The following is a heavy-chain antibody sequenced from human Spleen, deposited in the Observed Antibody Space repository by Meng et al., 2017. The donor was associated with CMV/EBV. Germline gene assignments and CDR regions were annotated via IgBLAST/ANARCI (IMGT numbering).Heavy chain of an antibody. CDR3: AKDRGYCSSTSCYSPLGDYYYGMDV. J-gene: IGHJ6*02. D-gene: IGHD2-2*02. CDR2: IYSGGSST. V-gene: IGHV3-23*03. Sequence: GGSLRLSCAASGFTFSSYAMSWVRQAPGKGLEWVSVIYSGGSSTYYADSVKGRFTISRDNSKNTLYLQMNSLRAEDTAVYYCAKDRGYCSSTSCYSPLGDYYYGMDVRGQGTTVTVSS. CDR1: GFTFSSYA.